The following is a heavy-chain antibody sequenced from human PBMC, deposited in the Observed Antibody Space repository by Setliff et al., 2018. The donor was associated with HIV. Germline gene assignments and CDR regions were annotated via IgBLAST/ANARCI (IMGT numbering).Heavy chain of an antibody. CDR3: VRANWASPLTWDLHYYYYMDV. J-gene: IGHJ6*03. CDR2: IKYSGSI. V-gene: IGHV4-34*01. Sequence: PSETLSLTCDVVAGSLGGAFDSFYWTWIRQPPGKGLEWIGEIKYSGSINYNPSLKGRVIISVDTSKNQVSLKMTSVTVGDTATYYCVRANWASPLTWDLHYYYYMDVWGKGIPVTVSS. CDR1: AGSLGGAFDSFY. D-gene: IGHD1-26*01.